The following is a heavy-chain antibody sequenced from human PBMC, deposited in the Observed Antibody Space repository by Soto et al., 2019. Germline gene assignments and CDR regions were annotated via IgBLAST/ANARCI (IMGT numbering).Heavy chain of an antibody. CDR3: ARVRPEYCGGDWPHFDS. V-gene: IGHV4-59*02. Sequence: TSETLSLTCTVSGGSVNSYYWSWIRQPPGKGMEWIGYIFYSGSTNSNPSLKSRVTMSLDMSKNHFSLKLTSVTAADTAVYYCARVRPEYCGGDWPHFDSWGQGTLVTVSS. CDR1: GGSVNSYY. J-gene: IGHJ4*02. CDR2: IFYSGST. D-gene: IGHD2-21*02.